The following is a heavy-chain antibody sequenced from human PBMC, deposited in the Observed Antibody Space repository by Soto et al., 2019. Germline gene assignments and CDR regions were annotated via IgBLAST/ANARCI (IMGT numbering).Heavy chain of an antibody. D-gene: IGHD6-19*01. Sequence: QVQLQESGPGLVKPSGTLSLTCAVSGGSISSSNWWSWVRQPPGKGLEWIGEIYHSGSTNYNPSLKGRVTISVDTAKNQFSLKLSSVTAADTAVYYCARDLGVWSSGWYRKDIWGQGTMVTVSS. CDR2: IYHSGST. CDR1: GGSISSSNW. J-gene: IGHJ3*02. CDR3: ARDLGVWSSGWYRKDI. V-gene: IGHV4-4*02.